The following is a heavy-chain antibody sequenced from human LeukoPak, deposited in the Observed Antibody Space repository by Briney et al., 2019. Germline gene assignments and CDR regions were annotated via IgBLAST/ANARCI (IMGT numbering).Heavy chain of an antibody. V-gene: IGHV3-7*01. CDR2: IKQDGSEK. J-gene: IGHJ3*02. D-gene: IGHD6-13*01. Sequence: GGSLRLSCAASGFTFSSYWMSWVRQAPGKGLEWVANIKQDGSEKYYVDSVKGRFTTSRDNAKNSLYLQMNSLRAEDTAVYYCARSGSKNSSSWYDAFDIWGQGTMVTVSS. CDR1: GFTFSSYW. CDR3: ARSGSKNSSSWYDAFDI.